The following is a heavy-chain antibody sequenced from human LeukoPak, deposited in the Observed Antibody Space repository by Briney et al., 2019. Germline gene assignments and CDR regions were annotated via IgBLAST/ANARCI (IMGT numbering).Heavy chain of an antibody. J-gene: IGHJ4*02. CDR2: ISYDGSNK. V-gene: IGHV3-30-3*01. Sequence: GGSLRLSCAASGFTFSSYAMHWVRQAPGKGLEWVAVISYDGSNKYYADSVKGRFTISRDSSKNTLYLQMNSLRAEDTAVYYCARDPGPYFDYWGQGTLVTVSS. CDR3: ARDPGPYFDY. D-gene: IGHD3-10*01. CDR1: GFTFSSYA.